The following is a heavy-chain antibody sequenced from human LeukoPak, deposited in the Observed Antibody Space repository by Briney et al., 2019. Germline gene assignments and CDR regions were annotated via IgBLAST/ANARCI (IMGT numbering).Heavy chain of an antibody. CDR3: ARDGVYCSGGSCYYYYYYGMDV. CDR2: ISSSGSII. Sequence: PGGSLRLSCAASGFTFSSYEMNWVRQAPGKGLEWVSYISSSGSIIYYADSVKGRFTISRDNAKNSLYLQMNSLRAEDTTVYYCARDGVYCSGGSCYYYYYYGMDVWGKGTTVTVSS. J-gene: IGHJ6*04. CDR1: GFTFSSYE. V-gene: IGHV3-48*03. D-gene: IGHD2-15*01.